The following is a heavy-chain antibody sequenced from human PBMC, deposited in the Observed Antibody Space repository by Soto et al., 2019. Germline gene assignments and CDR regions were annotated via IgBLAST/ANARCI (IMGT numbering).Heavy chain of an antibody. CDR3: ARVGFPSYGSGSTPLDY. CDR2: INHSGST. Sequence: QVQLQQWGAGLLKPSETLSLTCAVYGGSFSGYYWSWIRQPPGKGLEWIGEINHSGSTNYNPSLKSLVTISVDTSKNQFSLKLSSVTAADTAVYYCARVGFPSYGSGSTPLDYWGQGTLVTVSS. V-gene: IGHV4-34*01. CDR1: GGSFSGYY. D-gene: IGHD3-10*01. J-gene: IGHJ4*02.